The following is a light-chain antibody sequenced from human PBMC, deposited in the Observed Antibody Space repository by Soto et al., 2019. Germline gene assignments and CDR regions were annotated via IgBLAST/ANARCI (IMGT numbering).Light chain of an antibody. V-gene: IGLV2-11*01. J-gene: IGLJ1*01. CDR3: CSYAGSHTYV. Sequence: QSALTQPRSVSESPGQSVTMSCTGTSGDVGNYNSVSWYQQHPGKAPKLIIYDVRKRPSGVPDRFSGSKSGNTASLTISGLQAEDEADYFCCSYAGSHTYVFGTGTKLTVL. CDR2: DVR. CDR1: SGDVGNYNS.